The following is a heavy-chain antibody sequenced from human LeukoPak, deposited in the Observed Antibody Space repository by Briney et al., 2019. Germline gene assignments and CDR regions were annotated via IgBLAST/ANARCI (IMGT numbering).Heavy chain of an antibody. CDR3: ARDLGYCSSTSCYTGWFDP. CDR2: IYYSGST. J-gene: IGHJ5*02. CDR1: GGSISSSSYY. D-gene: IGHD2-2*02. V-gene: IGHV4-39*07. Sequence: PSETLSLTCTVSGGSISSSSYYWGWIRQPPGKGLEWIGSIYYSGSTYYNPSLKSRVTISVDTSKNQFFLKLSSVTAADTAVYYCARDLGYCSSTSCYTGWFDPWGQGTLVTVSS.